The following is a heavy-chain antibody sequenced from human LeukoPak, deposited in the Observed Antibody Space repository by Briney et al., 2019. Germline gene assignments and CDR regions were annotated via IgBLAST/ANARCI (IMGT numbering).Heavy chain of an antibody. J-gene: IGHJ4*02. CDR3: ARDCSSKCDDY. CDR2: IYYSGST. V-gene: IGHV4-39*02. Sequence: PSETLSLTCTVSGGYNISSSVYWGWIRQPRGKGLEWIGSIYYSGSTYYNPSLKSRVTISVDTSKNQFSLKLSSVTAADTAVYYCARDCSSKCDDYWGQGTLVTVSS. D-gene: IGHD6-13*01. CDR1: GGYNISSSVY.